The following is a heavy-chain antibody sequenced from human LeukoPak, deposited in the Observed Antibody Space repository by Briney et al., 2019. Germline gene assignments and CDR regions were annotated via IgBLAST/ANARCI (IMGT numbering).Heavy chain of an antibody. J-gene: IGHJ4*02. Sequence: TGGSLRLSCAASGFTVSSNYMSWVRQAPGKGLEWVSVIYSGGSTYYADSVKGRFTISRDNSKNTLYLQMNSLRAEDTAVYYCARALSTVAALDYWGQGTLVTVSS. CDR2: IYSGGST. CDR1: GFTVSSNY. V-gene: IGHV3-66*01. CDR3: ARALSTVAALDY. D-gene: IGHD4-23*01.